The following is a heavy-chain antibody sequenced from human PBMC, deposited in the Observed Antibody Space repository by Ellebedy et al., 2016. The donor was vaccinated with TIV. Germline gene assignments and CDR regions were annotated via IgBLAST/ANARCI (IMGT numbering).Heavy chain of an antibody. CDR3: AMETSGWIDH. J-gene: IGHJ4*02. CDR2: IRWNSDTI. D-gene: IGHD6-19*01. CDR1: GFTFSNYW. V-gene: IGHV3-9*01. Sequence: SLKISXAASGFTFSNYWMSWVRQAPGKGLEWVPHIRWNSDTIGYADSVKGRFTISRDNAKNSLYLEMNSLRVEDTGLYYCAMETSGWIDHWGQGTLVTVSS.